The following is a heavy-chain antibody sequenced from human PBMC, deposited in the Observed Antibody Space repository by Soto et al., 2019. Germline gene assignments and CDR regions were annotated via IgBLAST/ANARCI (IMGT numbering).Heavy chain of an antibody. CDR3: ARRAHMRRRGETFSYYYYGMDV. Sequence: EVQLVQSGAEVKKPGESLRISCKGSGYSFTSYWISWVRQMPGKGLEWVGRIDPIDSYTNYSPSFQVHVTISADKSISTAYLQWSSLKASDTAMYYCARRAHMRRRGETFSYYYYGMDVWGQGTTVTVSS. D-gene: IGHD3-16*01. CDR2: IDPIDSYT. J-gene: IGHJ6*02. CDR1: GYSFTSYW. V-gene: IGHV5-10-1*01.